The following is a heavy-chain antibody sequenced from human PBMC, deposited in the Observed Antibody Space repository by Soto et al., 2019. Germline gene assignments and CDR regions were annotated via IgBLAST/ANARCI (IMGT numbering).Heavy chain of an antibody. Sequence: QITLKESGPTLVKPTQTLTLTCTFSGFSLSTSGVGVGWIRQPPGKALEWLALIYWDDDKRYSPSLKSRLTISKDTSKNQEDLTMTNMDPVDTATYYCARANGSGGYYYGMDVSGLGTTVTVSS. CDR3: ARANGSGGYYYGMDV. D-gene: IGHD3-10*01. CDR2: IYWDDDK. J-gene: IGHJ6*02. CDR1: GFSLSTSGVG. V-gene: IGHV2-5*02.